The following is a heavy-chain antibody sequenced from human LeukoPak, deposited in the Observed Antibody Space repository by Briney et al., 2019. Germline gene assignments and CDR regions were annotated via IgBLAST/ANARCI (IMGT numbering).Heavy chain of an antibody. V-gene: IGHV4-59*01. CDR2: VYYSGST. J-gene: IGHJ2*01. CDR1: SSSITTDY. Sequence: PSETLSLTCIVSSSSITTDYWSCIRQPPGKGLEWIGYVYYSGSTNYNPSLKSRVTISVDTSKNQLSLKLTSVTAADPAVYYCARAPCGFWYFDLWGRGTLVTVSS. D-gene: IGHD1-26*01. CDR3: ARAPCGFWYFDL.